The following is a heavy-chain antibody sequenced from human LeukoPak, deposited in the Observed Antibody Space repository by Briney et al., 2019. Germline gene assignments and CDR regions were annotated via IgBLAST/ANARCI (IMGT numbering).Heavy chain of an antibody. J-gene: IGHJ3*02. CDR3: AATMYYYADDNAFDI. Sequence: GASVKVSCKAAGYTFTSYGISWVRQAPGQGLEWIGWIVVGSGNTNYAQKFQERVTITRDMSTSTAYMELSSLRSEDTAVYYCAATMYYYADDNAFDIWGQGTMVTVSS. CDR1: GYTFTSYG. V-gene: IGHV1-58*02. D-gene: IGHD3-10*01. CDR2: IVVGSGNT.